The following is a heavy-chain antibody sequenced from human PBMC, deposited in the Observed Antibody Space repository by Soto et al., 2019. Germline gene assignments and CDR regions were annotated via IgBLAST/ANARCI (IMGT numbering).Heavy chain of an antibody. CDR1: GDNVSTNSAA. CDR2: TYYRSRWFS. CDR3: ARGPFQEGSGMVWFAP. D-gene: IGHD3-10*01. V-gene: IGHV6-1*01. Sequence: HLQQSGPGLVKPSQTLSLTCAIYGDNVSTNSAAWNWIRQSPSRGLEWLGRTYYRSRWFSNYAVSVKSRVSIKADTSKTLFSLELNSVTPEDTAVYYCARGPFQEGSGMVWFAPWGQGTPVIVSS. J-gene: IGHJ5*02.